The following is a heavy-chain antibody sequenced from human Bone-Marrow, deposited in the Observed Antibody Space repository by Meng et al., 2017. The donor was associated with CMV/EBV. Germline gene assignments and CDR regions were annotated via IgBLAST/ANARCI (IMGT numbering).Heavy chain of an antibody. J-gene: IGHJ4*02. CDR3: ARVRLKPTAFFDY. D-gene: IGHD5-18*01. Sequence: GGSLRLSCAASGFTFNTYSMNWVRQAPGKGLEWVSSISSRSSYIYYADSVKGRFTISRDNAKNSLYLQMNSLRAEDTAVYYCARVRLKPTAFFDYWGQGTLVTGSS. CDR1: GFTFNTYS. CDR2: ISSRSSYI. V-gene: IGHV3-21*01.